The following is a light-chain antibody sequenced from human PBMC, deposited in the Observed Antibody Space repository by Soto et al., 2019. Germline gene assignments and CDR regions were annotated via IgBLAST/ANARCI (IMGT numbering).Light chain of an antibody. CDR3: QQYGGSPPT. CDR1: QSVSSNY. J-gene: IGKJ4*01. Sequence: EIVLTQSPGTLSLSPGEGATLSCRASQSVSSNYLAWYHHKPGQAPRLLIYGASSRATGVPDRFSGSGSGTDFTLTISRLEPEDFAVYYCQQYGGSPPTFGGGTKVEIK. V-gene: IGKV3-20*01. CDR2: GAS.